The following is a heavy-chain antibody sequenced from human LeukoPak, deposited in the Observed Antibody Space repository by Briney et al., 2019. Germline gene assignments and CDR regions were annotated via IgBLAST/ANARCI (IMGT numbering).Heavy chain of an antibody. V-gene: IGHV4-61*02. Sequence: SETLSLTCTVYGRSISSGCYYWSWIRQPALKGLEWIGRIYTTQSTNYNPSLKSRVTIAVDTSKNQFSLKLSSVTGADTAVYYCARVSIAAAGTGVDSWGQGTLVTVS. D-gene: IGHD6-13*01. CDR3: ARVSIAAAGTGVDS. J-gene: IGHJ4*02. CDR2: IYTTQST. CDR1: GRSISSGCYY.